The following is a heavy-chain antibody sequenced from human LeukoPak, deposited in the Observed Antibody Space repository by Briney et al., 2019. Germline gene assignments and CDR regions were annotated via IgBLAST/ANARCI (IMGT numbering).Heavy chain of an antibody. CDR3: ARDDDYGDYFFDY. V-gene: IGHV3-74*01. CDR1: GYTFSSYW. CDR2: INSDASSA. J-gene: IGHJ4*02. Sequence: GWSLRLSCAASGYTFSSYWMDWVHQAPGKGLVWVSRINSDASSASYADSVKGRFTISRDNTKNTLYLQMNSLRAEDTAVYYCARDDDYGDYFFDYWGQGTLVTVSS. D-gene: IGHD4-17*01.